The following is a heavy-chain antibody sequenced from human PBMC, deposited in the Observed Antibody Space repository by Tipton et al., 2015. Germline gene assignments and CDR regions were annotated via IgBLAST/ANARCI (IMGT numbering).Heavy chain of an antibody. J-gene: IGHJ4*02. D-gene: IGHD3-10*01. V-gene: IGHV4-61*01. CDR1: GGSVTSGSYY. CDR3: ARGLLLWFGMTDY. CDR2: ISYTDGA. Sequence: GLVKPSENLSLTCTVSGGSVTSGSYYWSWIRQPPGKGLEWIGYISYTDGAHYNPALKSRVTISLDTSKNQFSLKLSSVTAADTAVYYCARGLLLWFGMTDYWGQGTLVTVSS.